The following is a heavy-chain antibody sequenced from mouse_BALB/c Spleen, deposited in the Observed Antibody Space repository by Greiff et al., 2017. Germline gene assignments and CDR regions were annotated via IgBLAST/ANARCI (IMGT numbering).Heavy chain of an antibody. CDR2: IAPGSGST. V-gene: IGHV1S41*01. Sequence: DLVKPGASVKLSCKASGYTFTSYWINWIKQRPGQGLEWIGRIAPGSGSTYYNEMFKGKATLTVDTSSSTAYIQLSSLSSEDSAVYFCARNYGSTLDYWGQGTTLTVSS. CDR3: ARNYGSTLDY. J-gene: IGHJ2*01. CDR1: GYTFTSYW. D-gene: IGHD1-1*01.